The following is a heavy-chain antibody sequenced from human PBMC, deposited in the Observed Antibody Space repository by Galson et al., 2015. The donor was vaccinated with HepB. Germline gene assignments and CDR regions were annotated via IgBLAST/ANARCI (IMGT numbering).Heavy chain of an antibody. D-gene: IGHD5-12*01. J-gene: IGHJ4*02. CDR3: ASLPVATIWRPFHY. CDR2: IYSGGST. CDR1: GFTVSSNY. Sequence: SLRLSCAASGFTVSSNYMSWVRQAPGKGLEWVSVIYSGGSTYYADSVKGRFTISRDNSKNTLYLQMNSLRAEDTAVYYCASLPVATIWRPFHYWGQGTLVTVSS. V-gene: IGHV3-53*05.